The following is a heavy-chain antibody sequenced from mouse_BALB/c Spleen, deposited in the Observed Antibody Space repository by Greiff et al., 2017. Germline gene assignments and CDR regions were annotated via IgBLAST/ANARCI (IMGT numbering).Heavy chain of an antibody. V-gene: IGHV5-9-4*01. J-gene: IGHJ4*01. D-gene: IGHD2-3*01. Sequence: EVKLQESGGGLVKPGGSLKLSCAASGFTFSSYAMSWVRQSPEKRLEWVAEISSGGSYTYYPDTVTGRFTISRDNAKNTLYLEMSSLRSEDTAMYYCARERDDGYYNYAMDYWGQGTSVTVSS. CDR3: ARERDDGYYNYAMDY. CDR2: ISSGGSYT. CDR1: GFTFSSYA.